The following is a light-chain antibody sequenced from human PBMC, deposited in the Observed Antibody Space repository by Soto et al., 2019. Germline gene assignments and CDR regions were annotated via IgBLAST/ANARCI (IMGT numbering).Light chain of an antibody. CDR1: HNVANY. J-gene: IGKJ4*01. Sequence: EIVLAHSPGSLSFSPGERATLSFGAVHNVANYLDWYQQKPGQAPRLLIYGAFNRATGISDRFSGGGSGTDFTLTISRLEPEDFAVYYCQQYDNSPLTFGGGTKVDIK. CDR3: QQYDNSPLT. V-gene: IGKV3-20*01. CDR2: GAF.